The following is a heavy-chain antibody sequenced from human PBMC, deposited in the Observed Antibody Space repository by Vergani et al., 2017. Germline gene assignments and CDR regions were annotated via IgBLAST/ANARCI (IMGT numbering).Heavy chain of an antibody. Sequence: EVQLVESGGGLVKPGGSLGLSCAASGFTFSSHSMNWVRQAPGKGLEWVSSISSSSSYIYYADSVKGRFTISRDNAKNSLYLQMNSLRAEDTAVYYCARYLFYYDSSGDYSGFFDYWGQGTLVTVSS. J-gene: IGHJ4*02. CDR2: ISSSSSYI. D-gene: IGHD3-22*01. V-gene: IGHV3-21*01. CDR3: ARYLFYYDSSGDYSGFFDY. CDR1: GFTFSSHS.